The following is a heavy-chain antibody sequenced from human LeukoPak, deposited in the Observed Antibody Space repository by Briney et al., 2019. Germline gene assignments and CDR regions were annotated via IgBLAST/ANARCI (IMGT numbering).Heavy chain of an antibody. V-gene: IGHV1-8*03. CDR1: GGTFSSYA. J-gene: IGHJ4*02. D-gene: IGHD3-10*01. CDR2: MNPNSGNT. Sequence: ASVKVSCKASGGTFSSYAISWVRQATGQGLEWMGWMNPNSGNTGYAQKFQGRVTITRNTSISTAYMELSSLRSEDTAVYYCARGRYYGSGTLKPVDYWGQGTLVTVSS. CDR3: ARGRYYGSGTLKPVDY.